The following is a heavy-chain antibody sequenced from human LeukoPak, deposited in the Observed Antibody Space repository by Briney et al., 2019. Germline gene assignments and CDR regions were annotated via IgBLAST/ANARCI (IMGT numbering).Heavy chain of an antibody. CDR3: TRPFSGIAVAGTGFDY. V-gene: IGHV3-49*03. J-gene: IGHJ4*02. CDR2: IRSKAYGGTT. CDR1: GFTFGDYA. D-gene: IGHD6-19*01. Sequence: PGGSLRLSCTASGFTFGDYAMSWFRQAPGKGLEWVGFIRSKAYGGTTEYAASVKGRFTISRDDSKSIAYLQMNSLKTEDTAVYYCTRPFSGIAVAGTGFDYWAREPWSPSPQ.